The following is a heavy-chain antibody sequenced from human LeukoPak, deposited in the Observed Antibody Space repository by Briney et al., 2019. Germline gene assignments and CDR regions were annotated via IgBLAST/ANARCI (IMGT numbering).Heavy chain of an antibody. CDR1: GGTFSSYA. CDR2: IIPIFGTA. J-gene: IGHJ5*02. CDR3: ARDSTTLGEWLKSLGVGYRTKPYNWFDP. D-gene: IGHD3-16*01. Sequence: SVKVSCKASGGTFSSYAVSWVRQAPGQGLEWMGGIIPIFGTANYAQKFQGRVTITADKSTSTAYMELSSLRSEDTAVYYCARDSTTLGEWLKSLGVGYRTKPYNWFDPWGQGTLVTVSS. V-gene: IGHV1-69*06.